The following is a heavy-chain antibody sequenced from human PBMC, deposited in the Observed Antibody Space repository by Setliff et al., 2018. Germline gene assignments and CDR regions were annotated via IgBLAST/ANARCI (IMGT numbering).Heavy chain of an antibody. D-gene: IGHD3-3*01. CDR1: DGSLSTYY. J-gene: IGHJ6*03. CDR2: IYTSWST. CDR3: ARVSGFLYVDV. Sequence: SETLSLTCTVSDGSLSTYYWSWIRQPAGKGLEWIGHIYTSWSTNYNPSLKSRVTMSVDTTKNQFSLKLTSVTAADTAVYYCARVSGFLYVDVWGKGTTVTVSS. V-gene: IGHV4-4*07.